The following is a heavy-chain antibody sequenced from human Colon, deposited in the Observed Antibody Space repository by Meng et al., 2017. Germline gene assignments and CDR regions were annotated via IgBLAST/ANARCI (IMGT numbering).Heavy chain of an antibody. CDR1: GFTFRSYE. D-gene: IGHD1-26*01. CDR3: ARDPSGLLVGATRDCGMDV. V-gene: IGHV3-48*03. J-gene: IGHJ6*02. Sequence: GESLKISCEASGFTFRSYEMHWVRQAPGRGLEWVSFISSSGSIKYYAASVKGRFTISRDNAQNSLYLQMNSLRAEDTAVYYCARDPSGLLVGATRDCGMDVWGQGTTVTVSS. CDR2: ISSSGSIK.